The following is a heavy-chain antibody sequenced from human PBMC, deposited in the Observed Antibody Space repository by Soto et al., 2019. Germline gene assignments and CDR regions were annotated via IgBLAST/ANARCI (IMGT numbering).Heavy chain of an antibody. CDR3: ARDKYCSGGSCYNWFDP. V-gene: IGHV1-18*04. J-gene: IGHJ5*02. D-gene: IGHD2-15*01. CDR2: ISAYNGNT. Sequence: ASVKVSCKASGYTFTSYGISWVRQAPGQGLEWMGWISAYNGNTNYAQKLQGRVTMTTGTSTSTAYMELRSLRSDDTAVYYCARDKYCSGGSCYNWFDPWGQGTLVTVSS. CDR1: GYTFTSYG.